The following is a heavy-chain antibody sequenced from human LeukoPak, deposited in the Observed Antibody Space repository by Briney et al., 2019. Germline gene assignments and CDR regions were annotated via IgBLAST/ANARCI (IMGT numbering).Heavy chain of an antibody. CDR1: GFTFSSYA. J-gene: IGHJ6*03. D-gene: IGHD3-10*01. CDR2: ISGSGDST. Sequence: GGSLRLSCAASGFTFSSYAMSWVRQAPGKGLEWVSAISGSGDSTYYADSVKGRFTISRDNAKNSLYLQMNSLRAEDTAVYYCAREGTSYYMDVWGKGTTVTVSS. V-gene: IGHV3-23*01. CDR3: AREGTSYYMDV.